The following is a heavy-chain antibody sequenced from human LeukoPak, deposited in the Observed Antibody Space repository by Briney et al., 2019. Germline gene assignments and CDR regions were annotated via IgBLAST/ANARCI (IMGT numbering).Heavy chain of an antibody. Sequence: GGSLRLSCAASRFTFSIYAMSWVRQAPGKGLEWASGISGSGGDTYYADSVKGRFTISRDNSKNRVYLHMNSLRAEDTAVYYCAKESTVTPGNVNWFDPWGQGTLVTVSS. J-gene: IGHJ5*02. CDR2: ISGSGGDT. CDR1: RFTFSIYA. V-gene: IGHV3-23*01. CDR3: AKESTVTPGNVNWFDP. D-gene: IGHD4-17*01.